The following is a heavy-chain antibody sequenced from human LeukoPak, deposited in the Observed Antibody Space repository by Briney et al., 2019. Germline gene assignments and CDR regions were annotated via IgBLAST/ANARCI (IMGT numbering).Heavy chain of an antibody. J-gene: IGHJ6*03. CDR2: IYYSGST. D-gene: IGHD3-9*01. Sequence: SETLSLTCAVSGYSISSGYYWGWIRQPPGKGLEWIGSIYYSGSTYYNPSLKSRVTISVDTSKNQFSLKLSSVTAADTAVYYCATTYDILTGYYGPMYYYYYMDVWGKGTTVTVSS. CDR3: ATTYDILTGYYGPMYYYYYMDV. V-gene: IGHV4-38-2*01. CDR1: GYSISSGYY.